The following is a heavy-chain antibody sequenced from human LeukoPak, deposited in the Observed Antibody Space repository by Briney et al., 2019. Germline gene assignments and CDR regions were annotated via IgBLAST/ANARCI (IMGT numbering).Heavy chain of an antibody. CDR1: GFTFSSYS. V-gene: IGHV3-21*01. CDR2: ISSSSSYI. CDR3: ARAPPGSSPPFDY. Sequence: GGSLRLSCAASGFTFSSYSMNWVRQAPGKGLEWVSSISSSSSYIYYADSVKGRFTISRDNAKNSLYLQMNSLRAEDTAVYYCARAPPGSSPPFDYWGQGTLVTVSS. J-gene: IGHJ4*02. D-gene: IGHD6-6*01.